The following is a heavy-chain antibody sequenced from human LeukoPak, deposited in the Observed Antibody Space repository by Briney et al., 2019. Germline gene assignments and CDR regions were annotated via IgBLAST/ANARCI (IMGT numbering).Heavy chain of an antibody. CDR3: AKEGQQWLEYFDY. J-gene: IGHJ4*02. Sequence: GGSLRLSCAASGSTFSDHAMSWVRQAPAKGLEWVSSINGNGGGSYYIDSVKGRFTVSRDNFKNTLYLQMNSLRAEDTAVYYCAKEGQQWLEYFDYWGQGTLVTVSS. D-gene: IGHD6-19*01. V-gene: IGHV3-23*01. CDR2: INGNGGGS. CDR1: GSTFSDHA.